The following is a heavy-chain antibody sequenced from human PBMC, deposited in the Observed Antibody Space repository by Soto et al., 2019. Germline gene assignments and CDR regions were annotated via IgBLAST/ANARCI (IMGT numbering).Heavy chain of an antibody. J-gene: IGHJ6*02. CDR2: ISYDGSNK. D-gene: IGHD6-13*01. V-gene: IGHV3-30*18. Sequence: SLRLSCAASGFTFSSYGMHWVRQAPGKGLEWVAVISYDGSNKYYADSVKGRFTISRDNSKNTLYLQMNSLRAEDTAVYYCAKDRWNSSSWWYYYYYGMDVWGQGTTVTVSS. CDR3: AKDRWNSSSWWYYYYYGMDV. CDR1: GFTFSSYG.